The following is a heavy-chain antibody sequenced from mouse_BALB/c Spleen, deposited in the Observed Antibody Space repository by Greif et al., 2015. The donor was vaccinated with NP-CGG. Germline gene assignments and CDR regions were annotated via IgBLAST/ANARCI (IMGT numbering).Heavy chain of an antibody. V-gene: IGHV1-7*01. CDR2: INPSTGYT. CDR3: YGSINYFDY. J-gene: IGHJ2*01. Sequence: QVQLQQPGAELAKPGASVKMSCKASGYTFTSYWMHWVKQGPGQGLEWIGYINPSTGYTEYNQKFKDKATLTADKSSSTAYMQLSSRSSEDSAVYYCYGSINYFDYWGQGTTLTVSS. D-gene: IGHD1-1*01. CDR1: GYTFTSYW.